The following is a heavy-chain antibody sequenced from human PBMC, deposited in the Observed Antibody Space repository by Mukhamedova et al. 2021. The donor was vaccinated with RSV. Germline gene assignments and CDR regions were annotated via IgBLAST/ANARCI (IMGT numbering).Heavy chain of an antibody. J-gene: IGHJ4*02. V-gene: IGHV4-39*01. CDR3: ATHPPPPPFDY. Sequence: KGRLTISVDTSKNQFSLKLSSVTAADTAVYYCATHPPPPPFDYWGQGTLVTVSS.